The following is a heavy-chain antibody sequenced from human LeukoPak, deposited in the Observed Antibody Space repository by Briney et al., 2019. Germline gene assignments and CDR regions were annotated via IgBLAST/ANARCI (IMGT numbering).Heavy chain of an antibody. CDR3: ARVFGDLRAFDI. CDR1: GDTFTNYG. CDR2: ISGYSGNT. J-gene: IGHJ3*02. Sequence: ASVKVSCKASGDTFTNYGISWVRQAPGQGLEWMGWISGYSGNTNYAQKLQGRVTMTTDTSTTTVDMELRSLRSDDTAMYYCARVFGDLRAFDIWGQGTMVTVSS. V-gene: IGHV1-18*01. D-gene: IGHD3-10*01.